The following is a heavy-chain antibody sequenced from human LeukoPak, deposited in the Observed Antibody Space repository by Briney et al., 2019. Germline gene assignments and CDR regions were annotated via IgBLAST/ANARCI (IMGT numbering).Heavy chain of an antibody. CDR2: IYTSGST. CDR3: ARHTEATVVTPIEYLFLGPSAFDI. D-gene: IGHD4-23*01. J-gene: IGHJ3*02. V-gene: IGHV4-4*07. Sequence: SETLSLTCTVSGDSIGGYYWSWIRQPAGKGLEWIGRIYTSGSTNYNPSLKRRVTMSLDTSRNSVSLNLVAVTAADTAVYYCARHTEATVVTPIEYLFLGPSAFDIWGQGTMVTVSS. CDR1: GDSIGGYY.